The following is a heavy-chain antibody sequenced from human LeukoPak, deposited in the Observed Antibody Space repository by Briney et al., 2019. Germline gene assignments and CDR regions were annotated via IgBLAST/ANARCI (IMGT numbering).Heavy chain of an antibody. CDR2: IYDSGRT. J-gene: IGHJ3*02. D-gene: IGHD3-22*01. Sequence: PSETLSLTCTVSGGSISSYYWTWIRQPPGKGLEWIGYIYDSGRTNYNPSPKSRVTISVDTSENQFSLKLSSVTAADTAVYYCACLTTADAFDIWGQGTMVTVSS. V-gene: IGHV4-59*01. CDR1: GGSISSYY. CDR3: ACLTTADAFDI.